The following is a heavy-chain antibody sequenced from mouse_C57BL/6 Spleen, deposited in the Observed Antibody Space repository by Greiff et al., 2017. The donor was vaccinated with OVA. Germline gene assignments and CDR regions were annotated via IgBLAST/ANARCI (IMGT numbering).Heavy chain of an antibody. CDR1: GFNFTNTY. D-gene: IGHD1-1*01. J-gene: IGHJ1*03. V-gene: IGHV14-3*01. CDR3: AGGPCDRVGARDWYFDV. CDR2: IDPANGNT. Sequence: VQLQQSVAELVRPGASVKLSCTASGFNFTNTYMHWVKQRPEQGLEWIGRIDPANGNTKYAPKFQGKATITADTSSNTAYLQLSSLTSEDTAIYYCAGGPCDRVGARDWYFDVWGTGTTVTVSS.